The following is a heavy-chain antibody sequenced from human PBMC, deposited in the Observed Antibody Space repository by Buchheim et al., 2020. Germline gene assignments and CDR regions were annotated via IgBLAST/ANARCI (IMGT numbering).Heavy chain of an antibody. CDR1: GGSISSGGYS. CDR2: IYHSGST. CDR3: ARASVGDGYNSPWFDP. Sequence: QPQLQESGSGLVKPSQTLSLTCAVSGGSISSGGYSWSWIRQPPGKGLEWIGYIYHSGSTYYNPSLKSRVTISVDRSKNQFSLKLSSVTAADTAVYYCARASVGDGYNSPWFDPWGQGTL. V-gene: IGHV4-30-2*01. J-gene: IGHJ5*02. D-gene: IGHD5-24*01.